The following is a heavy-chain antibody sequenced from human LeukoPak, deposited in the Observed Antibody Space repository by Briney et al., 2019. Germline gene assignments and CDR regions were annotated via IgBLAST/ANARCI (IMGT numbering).Heavy chain of an antibody. J-gene: IGHJ3*02. CDR3: ARLVGATLNAFDI. CDR1: GYTFTGYY. CDR2: INPNSGDT. V-gene: IGHV1-2*02. D-gene: IGHD1-26*01. Sequence: ASVKVSCKASGYTFTGYYMHWVRQAPGQGLEWMGWINPNSGDTNYAQKFQGRVTMTRDTSINTAYMELSRLRSDDTAVYYCARLVGATLNAFDIWGQGTMVTVSS.